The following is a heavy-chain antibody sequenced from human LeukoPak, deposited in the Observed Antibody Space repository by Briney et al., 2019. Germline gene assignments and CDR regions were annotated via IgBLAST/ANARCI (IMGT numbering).Heavy chain of an antibody. CDR1: GYTFTSYG. CDR2: ISAYNGNT. D-gene: IGHD3-22*01. J-gene: IGHJ3*02. Sequence: ASVKVSCKASGYTFTSYGISWVRQAPGQGLEWMGWISAYNGNTNYAQKLQGRVTMTTDTSTSTAYMELRSPRSDDTAVYYCARDFVGQYYDSSGTDAFDIWGQGTMVTVSS. CDR3: ARDFVGQYYDSSGTDAFDI. V-gene: IGHV1-18*01.